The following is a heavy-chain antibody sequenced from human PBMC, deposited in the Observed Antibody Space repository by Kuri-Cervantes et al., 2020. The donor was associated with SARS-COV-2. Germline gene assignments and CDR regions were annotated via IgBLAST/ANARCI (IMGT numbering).Heavy chain of an antibody. V-gene: IGHV1-24*01. J-gene: IGHJ4*02. CDR3: ATVFAVVRDSRSSIDY. D-gene: IGHD3-22*01. CDR2: FDPEDGET. Sequence: GESLKISCAASGFTFSSYAMHWVRQAPGKGLEWMGGFDPEDGETIYAQKFQGRVTMTEDTSTDTAYMELSSLRSEDTAVYYCATVFAVVRDSRSSIDYWGQGTLVTVSS. CDR1: GFTFSSYA.